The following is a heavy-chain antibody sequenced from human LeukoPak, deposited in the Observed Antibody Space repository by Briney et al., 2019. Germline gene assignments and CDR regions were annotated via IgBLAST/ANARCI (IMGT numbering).Heavy chain of an antibody. Sequence: GGSLRLSCAASGFTFSSYSMNWVRQAPGKGLEGVSFITSSSSTIHYVDSVKGRFIISRDNAKNSLYLQMNSLRAEDTAVYYCARDRPGSGWYYFDSWGQGTLVTVSS. J-gene: IGHJ4*02. D-gene: IGHD6-19*01. CDR1: GFTFSSYS. CDR2: ITSSSSTI. V-gene: IGHV3-48*01. CDR3: ARDRPGSGWYYFDS.